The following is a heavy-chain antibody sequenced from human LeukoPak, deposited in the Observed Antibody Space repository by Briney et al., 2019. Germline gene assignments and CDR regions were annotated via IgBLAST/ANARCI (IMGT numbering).Heavy chain of an antibody. V-gene: IGHV1-2*02. CDR1: GFAFSSYG. CDR3: ARDQRGTVVTPLDY. J-gene: IGHJ4*01. Sequence: VSCAASGFAFSSYGMHWVRQAPGQGLEWMGWINPNSGGTNYAQKFQGRVTMTRDTSISTAYMELSRLRSDDTAVYYCARDQRGTVVTPLDYWGHGNLVTVSS. CDR2: INPNSGGT. D-gene: IGHD4-23*01.